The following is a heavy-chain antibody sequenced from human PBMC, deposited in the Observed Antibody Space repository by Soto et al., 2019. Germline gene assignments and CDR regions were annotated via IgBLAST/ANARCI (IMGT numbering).Heavy chain of an antibody. Sequence: QVQLQESGPGLVKPSETLSLTCTVSGGSISSYYWSWIRQPPGKGLEWIGFIFYSGSTSYNPSLKSRVTISIDTSEYQCSLELASGTAADPAVYYCASRIGDPGVSFDSWGQGTLVAVSS. V-gene: IGHV4-59*01. CDR2: IFYSGST. CDR1: GGSISSYY. J-gene: IGHJ5*01. CDR3: ASRIGDPGVSFDS. D-gene: IGHD3-10*01.